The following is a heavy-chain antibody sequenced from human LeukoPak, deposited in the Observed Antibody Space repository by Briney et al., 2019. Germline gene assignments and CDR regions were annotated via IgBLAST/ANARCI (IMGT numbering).Heavy chain of an antibody. CDR3: ARGNNENYYDWFDP. CDR2: IFPGDSDI. D-gene: IGHD1-26*01. J-gene: IGHJ5*02. V-gene: IGHV5-51*01. Sequence: GDSLKISCKGSGYRFTNYWIGWVRQMPGKGLEWMGLIFPGDSDIRYSPSFQGQVTISVDKSISTAYLQWRSLKAPDTAIYYCARGNNENYYDWFDPWGQGSLVTVSS. CDR1: GYRFTNYW.